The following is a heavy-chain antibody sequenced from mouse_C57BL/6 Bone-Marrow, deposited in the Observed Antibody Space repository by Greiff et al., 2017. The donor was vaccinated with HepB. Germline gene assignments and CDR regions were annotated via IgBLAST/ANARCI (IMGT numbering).Heavy chain of an antibody. CDR2: ISGGGGNT. Sequence: EVKLMESGGGLVKPGGSLKLSCAASGFTFSSYTMSWVRQTPEKRLEWVATISGGGGNTYYPDSVKGRFTISRDNAKNTLYLQMSSLRSEDTALYYCASSGRGLAWFAYWGQGTLVTVSA. V-gene: IGHV5-9*01. D-gene: IGHD4-1*01. CDR3: ASSGRGLAWFAY. J-gene: IGHJ3*01. CDR1: GFTFSSYT.